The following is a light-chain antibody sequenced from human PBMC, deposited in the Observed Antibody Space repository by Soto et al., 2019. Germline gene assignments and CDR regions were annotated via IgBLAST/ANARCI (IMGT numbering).Light chain of an antibody. CDR2: DIY. CDR1: QSVFSY. CDR3: QHRSNWPGT. J-gene: IGKJ1*01. V-gene: IGKV3-11*01. Sequence: EVVLTQSPANLSLSPGERATLSCRASQSVFSYLAWYQQKPGQAPRLLIYDIYDRATGIPARFTGCGSGKDFTLTLSSLEPEDFAVYYCQHRSNWPGTFGQGTKVEIK.